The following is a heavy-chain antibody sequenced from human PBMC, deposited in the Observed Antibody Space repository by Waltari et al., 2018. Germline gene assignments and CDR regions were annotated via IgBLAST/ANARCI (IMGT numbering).Heavy chain of an antibody. Sequence: EEQLVESGGGLLQPGGSLRLSCAASGFPPANFWMHWVRLVPGKGLVWLARISNDGSTTNYADFVNGRFTISRDDAKNMLYLQMNSLRAEDTAVYYCARSLAGRWYLGFDCWGQGVLVTVSS. J-gene: IGHJ4*02. D-gene: IGHD6-13*01. CDR3: ARSLAGRWYLGFDC. V-gene: IGHV3-74*02. CDR1: GFPPANFW. CDR2: ISNDGSTT.